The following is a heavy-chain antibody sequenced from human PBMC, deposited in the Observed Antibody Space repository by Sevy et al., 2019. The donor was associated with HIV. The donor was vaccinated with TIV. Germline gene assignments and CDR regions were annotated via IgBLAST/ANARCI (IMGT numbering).Heavy chain of an antibody. CDR2: ISGSGGSGDKT. Sequence: GGSLRLSCAASGFTFSSYAMNRVRQAPGKGLEWVSGISGSGGSGDKTNYAASVKGRFTISRDDSKNSLYLQLNSLRAEDTAIYYCARKYDSSGYFDYWGQGTLVTVSS. J-gene: IGHJ4*02. V-gene: IGHV3-23*01. CDR1: GFTFSSYA. CDR3: ARKYDSSGYFDY. D-gene: IGHD3-22*01.